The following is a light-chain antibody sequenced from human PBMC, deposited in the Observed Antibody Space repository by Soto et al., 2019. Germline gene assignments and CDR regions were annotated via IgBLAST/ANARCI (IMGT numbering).Light chain of an antibody. CDR1: SGHSNYA. V-gene: IGLV4-69*01. Sequence: QSVLTQSPSASASLGASVKLTCTLSSGHSNYAIAWHQQQPEKAPRYLMKLNSDGSHSKGDGIPDRFSGSSSGAERYLTISSLQSEEAAYYSCQTWGSGIVVFGGGTKLTVL. J-gene: IGLJ2*01. CDR3: QTWGSGIVV. CDR2: LNSDGSH.